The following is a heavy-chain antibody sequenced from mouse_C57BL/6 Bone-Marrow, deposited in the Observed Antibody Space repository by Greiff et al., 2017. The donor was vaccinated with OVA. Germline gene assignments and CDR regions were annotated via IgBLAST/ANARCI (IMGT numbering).Heavy chain of an antibody. V-gene: IGHV1-55*01. J-gene: IGHJ2*01. D-gene: IGHD1-1*01. Sequence: QVQLQQPGAELVKPGASVKMSCKASGYTFTSYWITWVKQRPGQGLEWIGDIYPGSGSTNYNEKFKSKATLTVDTSSSTAYMQLSSLTSEDSAVYYCARFGGMTTVVEDDWGKGTTLTVSS. CDR1: GYTFTSYW. CDR2: IYPGSGST. CDR3: ARFGGMTTVVEDD.